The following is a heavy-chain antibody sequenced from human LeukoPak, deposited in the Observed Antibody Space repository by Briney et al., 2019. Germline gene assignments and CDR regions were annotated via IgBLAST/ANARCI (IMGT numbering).Heavy chain of an antibody. CDR1: GFTFTYYA. CDR3: AGQGDTGSWYFDY. Sequence: PGGSLILSCAVSGFTFTYYAVHWVRQAPGKGLELVAVISHDGSNQQYADSVKGQVTISRDNSKSTLYLQMASLRAGDTAVYYCAGQGDTGSWYFDYWGQGTLVTVSS. D-gene: IGHD2-21*02. V-gene: IGHV3-30-3*01. CDR2: ISHDGSNQ. J-gene: IGHJ4*02.